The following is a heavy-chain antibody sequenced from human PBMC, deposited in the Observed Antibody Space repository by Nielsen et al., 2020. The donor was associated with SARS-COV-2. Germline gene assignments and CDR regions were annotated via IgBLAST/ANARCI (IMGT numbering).Heavy chain of an antibody. CDR1: GGTFSSYA. V-gene: IGHV1-69*13. J-gene: IGHJ6*02. CDR2: IIPIFGTA. Sequence: SVTVSCKASGGTFSSYAISWVRQAAGQGLEWMGGIIPIFGTANYAQKFQGRVTITADESTSTAYMELSSLRSEETAVYYCAKDSSGGGYSGGEYYYYGMDVWGQGTTVTVSS. D-gene: IGHD5-12*01. CDR3: AKDSSGGGYSGGEYYYYGMDV.